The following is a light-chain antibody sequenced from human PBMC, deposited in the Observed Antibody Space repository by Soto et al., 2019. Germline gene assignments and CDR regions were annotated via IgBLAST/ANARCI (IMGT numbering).Light chain of an antibody. Sequence: EIVMTQSPASLPVSPGERATLSYRASQSVSSNLAWYQQKPGQAPRFLIYGASSRATGIPDRFSGSGSGTDFTLTISRLEPEDFAVYYCQQYGSSPITFGQGTRLEIK. CDR2: GAS. J-gene: IGKJ5*01. CDR1: QSVSSN. CDR3: QQYGSSPIT. V-gene: IGKV3-20*01.